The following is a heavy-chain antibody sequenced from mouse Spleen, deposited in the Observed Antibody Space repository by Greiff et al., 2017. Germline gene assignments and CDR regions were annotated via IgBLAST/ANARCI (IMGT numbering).Heavy chain of an antibody. D-gene: IGHD2-14*01. V-gene: IGHV1-53*01. CDR2: INPSNGGT. J-gene: IGHJ4*01. CDR1: GYTFTSYW. CDR3: ARTYYRYDTFYYAMDY. Sequence: QDQLQQPGTELVKPGASVKLSCKASGYTFTSYWMHWVKQRPGQGLEWIGNINPSNGGTNYNEKFKSKATLTVDKSSSTAYMQLSSLTSEDSAVYYCARTYYRYDTFYYAMDYWGQGTSVTVSS.